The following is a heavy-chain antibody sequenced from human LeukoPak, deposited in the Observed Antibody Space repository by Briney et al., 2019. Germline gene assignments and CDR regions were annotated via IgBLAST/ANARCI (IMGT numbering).Heavy chain of an antibody. Sequence: ASVKVSCKASGYTFADYYMHWVRQAPGQGLEWMGIINPRGGSTSYAQKFQGRDTMTRDTSTSTVYMELSSLRSEDTAVYYCVRDLFAYDSSGYYFDYWGQGTLVTVSS. CDR2: INPRGGST. CDR3: VRDLFAYDSSGYYFDY. J-gene: IGHJ4*02. D-gene: IGHD3-22*01. CDR1: GYTFADYY. V-gene: IGHV1-46*01.